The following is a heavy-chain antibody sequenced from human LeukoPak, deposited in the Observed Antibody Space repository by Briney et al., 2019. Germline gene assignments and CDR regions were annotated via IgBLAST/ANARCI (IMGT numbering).Heavy chain of an antibody. D-gene: IGHD3-10*01. CDR2: IKQDGSEK. CDR3: ARDFEARFGESDAFDI. J-gene: IGHJ3*02. Sequence: PGGSLRLSCAASGFTFSSYAMHWVRQAPGKGLEWVANIKQDGSEKYYVDSAKGRFTISRDNAKNSLYLQMNSLRAEDTAVYYCARDFEARFGESDAFDIWGQGTMVTVSS. V-gene: IGHV3-7*01. CDR1: GFTFSSYA.